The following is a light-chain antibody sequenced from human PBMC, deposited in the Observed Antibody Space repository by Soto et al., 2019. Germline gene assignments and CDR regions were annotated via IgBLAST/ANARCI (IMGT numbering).Light chain of an antibody. Sequence: QSALTQPASVSGSPGQSISISCTGSGYDVGNYDYMSWYQQYPGKAPKLILYDVSVRPSGVSNRFSGSKSGNTASLAISGLQAEDEADYYCSSYISGSTDYVFGSGTKLTVL. J-gene: IGLJ1*01. CDR1: GYDVGNYDY. CDR3: SSYISGSTDYV. V-gene: IGLV2-14*03. CDR2: DVS.